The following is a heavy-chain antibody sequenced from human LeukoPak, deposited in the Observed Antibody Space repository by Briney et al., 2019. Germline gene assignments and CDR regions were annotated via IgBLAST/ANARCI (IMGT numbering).Heavy chain of an antibody. D-gene: IGHD2-15*01. CDR2: INPNSGGT. V-gene: IGHV1-2*02. Sequence: GASVKVSCKASGYTFTGYYLHWVRQAPGQGLEWMGWINPNSGGTNYAQKCQGRVTMTRDTSISTAYMELSRLRSDDTAVYYCARDCSGVSCYGAFDIWGQGTMVTVSS. J-gene: IGHJ3*02. CDR1: GYTFTGYY. CDR3: ARDCSGVSCYGAFDI.